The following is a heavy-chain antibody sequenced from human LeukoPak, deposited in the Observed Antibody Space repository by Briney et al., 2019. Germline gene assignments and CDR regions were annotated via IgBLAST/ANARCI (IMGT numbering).Heavy chain of an antibody. V-gene: IGHV4-39*01. D-gene: IGHD4-23*01. CDR1: GGSISSSSYY. CDR3: ARMYGGPHFDY. J-gene: IGHJ4*02. CDR2: IYYSGST. Sequence: TSETLSLTCTVSGGSISSSSYYWGWIRQPPGKGLEWIGSIYYSGSTYYNPSLKSRVTISVDTSKNQFSLKLSSVTAADTAVYYCARMYGGPHFDYWGQGTLITVSS.